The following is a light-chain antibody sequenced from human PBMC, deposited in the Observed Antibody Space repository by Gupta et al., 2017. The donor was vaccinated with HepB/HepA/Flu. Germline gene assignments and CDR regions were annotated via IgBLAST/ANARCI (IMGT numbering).Light chain of an antibody. Sequence: QSVLPQPASVSGSPRQSITISCTGTSSDVGGYNYVSWFQQHPGKAPRLIIYYVSYRPSGVPNRVSGSKSGTTATLAITGLQAEEEADYYCKSYKSPSTTYVFGTGTRVTVL. CDR1: SSDVGGYNY. J-gene: IGLJ1*01. CDR2: YVS. V-gene: IGLV2-14*03. CDR3: KSYKSPSTTYV.